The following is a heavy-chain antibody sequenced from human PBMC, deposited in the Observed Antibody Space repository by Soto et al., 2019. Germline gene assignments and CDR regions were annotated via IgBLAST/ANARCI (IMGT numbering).Heavy chain of an antibody. CDR3: ARDRKYYYGSGYYYYYGMDV. Sequence: PGGSLRLSCAASGFTFSSYWMHWVRQAPGKGLVWVSRINSDGSSTSYADSVKGRFTISRDNAKNTLYLQMNSLRAEDTAVYYCARDRKYYYGSGYYYYYGMDVWGQGTTVTVSS. V-gene: IGHV3-74*01. J-gene: IGHJ6*02. CDR2: INSDGSST. D-gene: IGHD3-10*01. CDR1: GFTFSSYW.